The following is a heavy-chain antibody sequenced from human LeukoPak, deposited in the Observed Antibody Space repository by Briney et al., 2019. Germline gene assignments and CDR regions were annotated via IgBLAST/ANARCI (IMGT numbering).Heavy chain of an antibody. CDR3: TRDYTVDSCFSGPGY. J-gene: IGHJ4*02. V-gene: IGHV3-74*01. CDR1: GFTFSSYW. CDR2: INTDGTTT. Sequence: PGGSLRLSCAASGFTFSSYWMYWVRRVPGKGLVWVSRINTDGTTTNYADSVQGRFTVSRDNAKSTLYLQMNSLRGEDTAVYFCTRDYTVDSCFSGPGYWGQGTHVTVSS. D-gene: IGHD2-15*01.